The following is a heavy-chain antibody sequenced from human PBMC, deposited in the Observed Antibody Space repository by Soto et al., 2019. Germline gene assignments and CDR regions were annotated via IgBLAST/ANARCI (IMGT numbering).Heavy chain of an antibody. CDR3: ARDGIAVVDY. V-gene: IGHV3-21*01. J-gene: IGHJ4*02. CDR1: GFTFSSYS. CDR2: ISSSSSYI. D-gene: IGHD6-19*01. Sequence: EPGGGLVKPGGSLRLSCAASGFTFSSYSMNWVRQAPGKGLEWVSSISSSSSYIYYADSVKGRFTISRDNAKNSLYLQMNSLRAEDTSVYYCARDGIAVVDYWGQGTLVTVSS.